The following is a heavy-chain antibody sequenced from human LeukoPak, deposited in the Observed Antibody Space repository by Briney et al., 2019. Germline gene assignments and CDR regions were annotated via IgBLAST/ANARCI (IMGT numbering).Heavy chain of an antibody. CDR3: ARGDAYALNY. Sequence: GGSLRLSCAASGFTFSSYWMHWVRQAPGKGLVWVSRVNSDGDTTAYADSVKGRFTISRDNAKNTLYLQMSSLRAEDTAVYYCARGDAYALNYWGQGTLVTVSS. CDR2: VNSDGDTT. J-gene: IGHJ4*02. V-gene: IGHV3-74*01. D-gene: IGHD2-2*01. CDR1: GFTFSSYW.